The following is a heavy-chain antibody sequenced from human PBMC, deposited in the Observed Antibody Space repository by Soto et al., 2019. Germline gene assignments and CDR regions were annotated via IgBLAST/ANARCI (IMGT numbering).Heavy chain of an antibody. Sequence: ESGGGVVQPGRSLRLSCEASGFTFNTYRMHWVRQPPGKGLEWLAAIWYDGTQKYYADSVKGRFIISRDNSKKTLYLEMNSLRAEDTAVYYCARAGGTTVTGLWHFDSWGQGTLVTVSS. CDR3: ARAGGTTVTGLWHFDS. V-gene: IGHV3-33*01. J-gene: IGHJ4*02. D-gene: IGHD4-17*01. CDR1: GFTFNTYR. CDR2: IWYDGTQK.